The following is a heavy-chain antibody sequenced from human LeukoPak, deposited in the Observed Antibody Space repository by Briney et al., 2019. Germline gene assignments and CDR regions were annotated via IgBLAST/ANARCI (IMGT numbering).Heavy chain of an antibody. CDR3: GITIFGVARAFDI. CDR1: GYTFTGYY. Sequence: ASVKGSCKASGYTFTGYYMHWVRQAPGQGLEWMGWINPNSGGTNYAQKFQGRVTMTRDTSISTAYMELSRLRSDDTAVYYCGITIFGVARAFDIWGQGTMVTVSS. J-gene: IGHJ3*02. CDR2: INPNSGGT. D-gene: IGHD3-3*01. V-gene: IGHV1-2*02.